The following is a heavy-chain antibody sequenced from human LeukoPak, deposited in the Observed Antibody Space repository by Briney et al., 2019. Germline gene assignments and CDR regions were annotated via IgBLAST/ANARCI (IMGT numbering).Heavy chain of an antibody. CDR3: GIHYLRDTSGFDY. J-gene: IGHJ4*02. V-gene: IGHV4-39*01. CDR1: GGSITTNNYY. D-gene: IGHD3-22*01. CDR2: VFYSGST. Sequence: SETLSLTCTVSGGSITTNNYYWGWVRQPPGEGLEWIGSVFYSGSTSYNPSLKRRVAISVDTSKDQFSLRLSSVTAADTAVYYCGIHYLRDTSGFDYWGQGTLVTVSS.